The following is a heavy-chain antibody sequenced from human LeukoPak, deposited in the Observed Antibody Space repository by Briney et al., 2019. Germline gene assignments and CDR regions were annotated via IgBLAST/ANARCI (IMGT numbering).Heavy chain of an antibody. CDR2: INHSGST. J-gene: IGHJ2*01. CDR3: ARVYYSSSYDYWYFDL. D-gene: IGHD6-13*01. Sequence: SETLSLTCAVYGGSFSGYYWSWIRQPPGKGLEWIGEINHSGSTNYNPSLKSRVTISVDTSKNQFSLKLRSVTAADTAVYYCARVYYSSSYDYWYFDLWGRGTLVTVSS. V-gene: IGHV4-34*01. CDR1: GGSFSGYY.